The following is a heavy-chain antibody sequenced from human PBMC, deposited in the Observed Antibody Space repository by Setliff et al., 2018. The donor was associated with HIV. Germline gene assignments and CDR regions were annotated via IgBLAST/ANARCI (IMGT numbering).Heavy chain of an antibody. Sequence: PGGSLRLSCAASGFTFSSYSMNWVRQAPGKGLEWVSSISTSSSYIYYADPVKGRFTISSDNAKNSLYLRMNSLRVEDTAVYYCARGYYYDTSAPGFDYWGQGTLVTVS. CDR1: GFTFSSYS. J-gene: IGHJ4*02. CDR3: ARGYYYDTSAPGFDY. V-gene: IGHV3-21*01. D-gene: IGHD3-22*01. CDR2: ISTSSSYI.